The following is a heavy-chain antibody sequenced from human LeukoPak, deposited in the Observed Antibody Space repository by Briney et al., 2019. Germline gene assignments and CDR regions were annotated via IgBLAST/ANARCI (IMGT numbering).Heavy chain of an antibody. Sequence: GEPLKFSCKGSGYSFPNSWIGWVGQMPGKGLEWMGIIYPGDSHTRYSPSFQDQVPISVDKSISTAYLQWSSLKASDTAMYYCARAPYAYTSSATLGSYNWFDPWGQGSLVTVSS. CDR2: IYPGDSHT. D-gene: IGHD2-2*02. CDR1: GYSFPNSW. V-gene: IGHV5-51*03. J-gene: IGHJ5*02. CDR3: ARAPYAYTSSATLGSYNWFDP.